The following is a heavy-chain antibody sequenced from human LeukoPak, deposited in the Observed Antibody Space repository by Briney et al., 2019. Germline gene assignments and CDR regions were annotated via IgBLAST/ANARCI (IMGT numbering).Heavy chain of an antibody. J-gene: IGHJ5*02. D-gene: IGHD2-2*01. Sequence: GGSLRLSCAASGFTFSSYEMNSVRQAPGKGLEWVSYISSSGSYTNYADSVKGRFTISRDNAKNSLYLQMNSLRAEDTAVYYCARDEAQRGWFDPWGQGTLVTVSS. CDR1: GFTFSSYE. CDR2: ISSSGSYT. CDR3: ARDEAQRGWFDP. V-gene: IGHV3-48*03.